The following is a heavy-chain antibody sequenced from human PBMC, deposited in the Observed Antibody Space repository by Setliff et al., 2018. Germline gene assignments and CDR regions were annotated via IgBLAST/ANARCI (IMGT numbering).Heavy chain of an antibody. CDR2: ISGGGSSI. CDR1: GFTFSNYA. J-gene: IGHJ1*01. V-gene: IGHV3-48*04. CDR3: ARVGRVGYYESFQY. D-gene: IGHD3-22*01. Sequence: GGSLRLSCAASGFTFSNYAMNWVRRAPGKGLEWVSLISGGGSSIYYADSVKGRFTISRDNAQNSLYLQMNSLRAEDTAVYYCARVGRVGYYESFQYWGQGTLVTVSS.